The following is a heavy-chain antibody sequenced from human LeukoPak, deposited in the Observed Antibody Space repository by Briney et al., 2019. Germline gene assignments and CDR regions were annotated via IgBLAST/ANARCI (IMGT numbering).Heavy chain of an antibody. CDR1: GSTFSSYS. CDR2: ISSSSSYI. Sequence: PGGSLRLSCAASGSTFSSYSMNWVRQAPGKGLEWVSSISSSSSYIYYADSVKGRFTISRDNAKNSLYLQMNSLRAEDTAVYYCARLSRAAAGRWGQGTLVTVSS. V-gene: IGHV3-21*01. D-gene: IGHD6-13*01. J-gene: IGHJ4*02. CDR3: ARLSRAAAGR.